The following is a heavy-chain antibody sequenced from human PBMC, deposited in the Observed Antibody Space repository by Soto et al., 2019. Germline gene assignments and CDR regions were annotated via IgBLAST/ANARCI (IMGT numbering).Heavy chain of an antibody. J-gene: IGHJ4*02. Sequence: SETLSLTCTVSGGSISSGGYYWSWIRQHPGKGLEWIGYIYYSGSTYYNPSLKSRVTISVDTSKNQFSLKLSSVTAADTAVYYCAREVWDLTGFLLYFDYWGQGTLVTVSS. V-gene: IGHV4-31*03. CDR1: GGSISSGGYY. CDR3: AREVWDLTGFLLYFDY. D-gene: IGHD1-26*01. CDR2: IYYSGST.